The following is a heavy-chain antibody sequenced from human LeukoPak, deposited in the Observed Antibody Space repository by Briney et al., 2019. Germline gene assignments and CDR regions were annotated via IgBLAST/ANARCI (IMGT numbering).Heavy chain of an antibody. D-gene: IGHD4/OR15-4a*01. CDR2: INPNSGGT. J-gene: IGHJ4*02. V-gene: IGHV1-2*02. CDR3: ARVLRDGAVTPGSFDY. CDR1: GYTFTGYY. Sequence: ASVKVSCKASGYTFTGYYMHWVRQAPGQGLEWMGWINPNSGGTNYAQKFQGRVTMTRDTSISTAYMELSRLRSDDTAVYYCARVLRDGAVTPGSFDYWGQGTLVTVSS.